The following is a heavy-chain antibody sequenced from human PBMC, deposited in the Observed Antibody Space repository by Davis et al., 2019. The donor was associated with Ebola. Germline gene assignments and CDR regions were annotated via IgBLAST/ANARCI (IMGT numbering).Heavy chain of an antibody. D-gene: IGHD4-11*01. CDR1: GGSIISYYW. CDR2: IDWDDDK. V-gene: IGHV2-70*11. J-gene: IGHJ5*02. CDR3: ARTRNDYSGWFDP. Sequence: TLSLTCTISGGSIISYYWSWIRQPPGKALEWLARIDWDDDKYYSTSLKTRLTISKDTSKNQVVLTMTNMDPVDTATYYCARTRNDYSGWFDPWGQGTLVTVSS.